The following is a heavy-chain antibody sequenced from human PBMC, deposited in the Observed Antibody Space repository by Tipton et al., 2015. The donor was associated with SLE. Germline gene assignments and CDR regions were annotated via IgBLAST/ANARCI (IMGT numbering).Heavy chain of an antibody. CDR3: ASPLIYCSSTSCDDY. CDR2: ISSSSSTI. J-gene: IGHJ4*02. V-gene: IGHV3-48*01. CDR1: GFTFSSYS. D-gene: IGHD2-2*01. Sequence: SLRLSCAASGFTFSSYSMNWVRQAPGKGLEWVSYISSSSSTIYYADSVKGRFTISRDNAKNSLYLQMNSLRAEDTAVYYCASPLIYCSSTSCDDYWGQGTLVTVSS.